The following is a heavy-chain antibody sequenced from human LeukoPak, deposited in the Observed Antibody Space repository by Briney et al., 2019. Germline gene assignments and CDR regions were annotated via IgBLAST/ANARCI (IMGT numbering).Heavy chain of an antibody. CDR1: GYTFTGYY. J-gene: IGHJ4*02. Sequence: GASVKVSCKASGYTFTGYYMHWVRQTPGQGLEWMGWINPNSGGTKYAQKFQGRVTMTRDTSISTTYMELSRLRSDDTAVYYCARAYGSGSYYNEFDYWGQGTLVTVSS. CDR3: ARAYGSGSYYNEFDY. D-gene: IGHD3-10*01. V-gene: IGHV1-2*02. CDR2: INPNSGGT.